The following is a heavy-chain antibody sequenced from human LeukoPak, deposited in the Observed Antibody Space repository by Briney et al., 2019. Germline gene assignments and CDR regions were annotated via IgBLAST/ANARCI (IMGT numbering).Heavy chain of an antibody. D-gene: IGHD4/OR15-4a*01. CDR1: GGSISSYY. CDR2: IYYSGST. CDR3: ARDLGATY. Sequence: PSETQSLTCTVSGGSISSYYWSWIRQPPGKGLEWIGYIYYSGSTNYNPSLKSRVTISVDTSKNQFSLKLSSVTAADTAVYYCARDLGATYWGQGTLVTVSS. J-gene: IGHJ4*02. V-gene: IGHV4-59*01.